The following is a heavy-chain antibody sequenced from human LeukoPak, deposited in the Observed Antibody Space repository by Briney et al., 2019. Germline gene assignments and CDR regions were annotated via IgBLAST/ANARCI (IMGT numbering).Heavy chain of an antibody. D-gene: IGHD3-10*01. J-gene: IGHJ5*02. V-gene: IGHV4-4*07. CDR1: GGSISSYC. CDR2: ICSSGRT. CDR3: ARDRGTDGSDQLDP. Sequence: SETLSLTCTVSGGSISSYCWIWVRQPAEKGLEWIGRICSSGRTIYNPSLKSRVAMSSDMSNNQFSLRLSSVTAADTAVYYCARDRGTDGSDQLDPWGQGTLVTVSS.